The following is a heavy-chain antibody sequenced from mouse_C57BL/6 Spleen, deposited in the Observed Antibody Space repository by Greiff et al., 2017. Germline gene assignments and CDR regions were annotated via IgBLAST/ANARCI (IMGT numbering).Heavy chain of an antibody. D-gene: IGHD2-3*01. CDR1: GFTFSSYG. CDR2: ISSGGSYT. V-gene: IGHV5-6*01. Sequence: EVQRVESGGDLVKPGGSLKLSCAASGFTFSSYGMSWVRQTPDKRLEWVATISSGGSYTYYPDSVKGRFTISRDNAKNTLYLQMSSLKSEDTAIYYCARHAYDGYRKAYGGHGTLVTVSA. J-gene: IGHJ3*01. CDR3: ARHAYDGYRKAY.